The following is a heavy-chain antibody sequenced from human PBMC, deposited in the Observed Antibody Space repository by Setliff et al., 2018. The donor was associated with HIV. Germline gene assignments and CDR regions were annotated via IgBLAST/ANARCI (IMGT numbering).Heavy chain of an antibody. D-gene: IGHD3-16*02. V-gene: IGHV3-49*04. Sequence: GESLKISCTISGFTFGDYALSWVRQAPGKGLEWVGFIRTKAYGATTEYAASVKGRFTISRDDSKSIAYLQMNSLKTEDTAVYYCTREGYYDYVWGSYRPYAFDIWGQGTMVTVSS. J-gene: IGHJ3*02. CDR2: IRTKAYGATT. CDR1: GFTFGDYA. CDR3: TREGYYDYVWGSYRPYAFDI.